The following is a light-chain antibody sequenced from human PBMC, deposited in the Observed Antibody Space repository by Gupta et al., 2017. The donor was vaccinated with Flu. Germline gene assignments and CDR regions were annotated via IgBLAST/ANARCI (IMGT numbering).Light chain of an antibody. J-gene: IGLJ3*02. Sequence: QSVLTQPPSLSAAPRQKVPISCPASSSNIGNNYVAWYQQLPGEAPKLCIYDVSVRPSGVPDRFSGSKSGTKATLTITGLRAEEEADYYCGPWTSTMNSGVFGGGTKLTVL. V-gene: IGLV1-51*01. CDR3: GPWTSTMNSGV. CDR2: DVS. CDR1: SSNIGNNY.